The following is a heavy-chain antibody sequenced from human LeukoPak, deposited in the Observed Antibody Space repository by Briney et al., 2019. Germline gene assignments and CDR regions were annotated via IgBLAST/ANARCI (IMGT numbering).Heavy chain of an antibody. J-gene: IGHJ6*02. V-gene: IGHV4-4*07. D-gene: IGHD2-15*01. CDR1: GGSINSYY. CDR3: ARAPIVVPDLDYGMDV. Sequence: KPSETLSLTCTVSGGSINSYYWSWIRQPAGKGLEWIGRIYTSGSTNYNPSLKSRVTMSVDTSKNQFSLKLSSVTAADTAVYYCARAPIVVPDLDYGMDVWGQGTTVTVSS. CDR2: IYTSGST.